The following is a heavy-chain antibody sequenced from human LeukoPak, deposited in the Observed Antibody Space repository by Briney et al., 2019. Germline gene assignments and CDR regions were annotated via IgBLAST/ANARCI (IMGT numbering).Heavy chain of an antibody. J-gene: IGHJ6*03. CDR3: TREGGSYLMDYYYYMDV. CDR2: IRSKAYGGTT. V-gene: IGHV3-49*04. Sequence: GRSLRLSCAASGFTFSSYGMHWVRQAPGKGLEWVGFIRSKAYGGTTEYAASVKGRFTISRDDSKSIAYLQMNSLKTEDTAVYYCTREGGSYLMDYYYYMDVWGKGTTVTVSS. D-gene: IGHD1-26*01. CDR1: GFTFSSYG.